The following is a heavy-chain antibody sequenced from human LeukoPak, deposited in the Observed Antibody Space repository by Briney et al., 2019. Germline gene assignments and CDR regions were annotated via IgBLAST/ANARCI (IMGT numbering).Heavy chain of an antibody. Sequence: SVKVSCKASGGTFSSYAISWVRQAPGQGLEWMGRIIPIFGTANYAQKFQGRVTITTDESTSTAYMELSGLRSEDTAVYYCASPRYCSGGSCYVDAFDIWGQGTMVTVSS. V-gene: IGHV1-69*05. CDR1: GGTFSSYA. D-gene: IGHD2-15*01. CDR3: ASPRYCSGGSCYVDAFDI. CDR2: IIPIFGTA. J-gene: IGHJ3*02.